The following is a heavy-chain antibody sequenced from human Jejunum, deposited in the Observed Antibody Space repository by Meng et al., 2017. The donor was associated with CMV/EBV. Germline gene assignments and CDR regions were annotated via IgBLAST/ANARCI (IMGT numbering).Heavy chain of an antibody. CDR2: MTNSDSQI. D-gene: IGHD2-21*02. CDR3: ARDYRRGDGSG. V-gene: IGHV3-21*03. Sequence: CVASGLTFSSYTRNWVRPAPGKGLEWVASMTNSDSQIYDADSVKGRFTISRDNAKNSVYLQMNSLRAEDTAVYYCARDYRRGDGSGWGQGTLVTVSS. CDR1: GLTFSSYT. J-gene: IGHJ4*02.